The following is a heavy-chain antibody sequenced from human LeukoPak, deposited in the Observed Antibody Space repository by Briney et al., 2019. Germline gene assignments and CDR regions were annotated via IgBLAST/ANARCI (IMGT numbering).Heavy chain of an antibody. Sequence: GGSLRLSCAASGFTFSSYEMNWVRQAPGKGLEWVANIKQDGSEKYYVDSVKGRFTISRDNAKNSLYLQMNSLRAEDTAVYYCAREGYSSGWYLNYYYYYMDVWGKGTTVTISS. D-gene: IGHD6-19*01. CDR2: IKQDGSEK. CDR3: AREGYSSGWYLNYYYYYMDV. CDR1: GFTFSSYE. J-gene: IGHJ6*03. V-gene: IGHV3-7*01.